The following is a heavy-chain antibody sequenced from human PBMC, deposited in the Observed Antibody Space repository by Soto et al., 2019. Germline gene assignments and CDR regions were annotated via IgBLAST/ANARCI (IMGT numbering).Heavy chain of an antibody. CDR1: GDSISNLDYF. D-gene: IGHD7-27*01. CDR3: ARGRYCLTGRCFPNWFDS. CDR2: IYKSATT. J-gene: IGHJ5*01. Sequence: SETLSLTCSVSGDSISNLDYFWAWIRQPPGQALEYIGYIYKSATTYYNPSFESRVAISVDTSKSQFSLHVTSVTAADTAVYFCARGRYCLTGRCFPNWFDSWGQGALVTVSS. V-gene: IGHV4-30-4*01.